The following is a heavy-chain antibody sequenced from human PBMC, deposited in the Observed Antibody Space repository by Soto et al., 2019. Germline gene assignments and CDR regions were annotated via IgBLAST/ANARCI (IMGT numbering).Heavy chain of an antibody. Sequence: QVQLVESGGGVVQPGRSLRLSCAASGFTFSSYGMHWVRQAPGKGLEGVAVISYDGRNKYYAESVKGRFTISGDNSKLTLHLQMNSLSAEDTAAYYCARIVPYLEPFGSGGMDAWGQGTKVTVSS. CDR2: ISYDGRNK. CDR3: ARIVPYLEPFGSGGMDA. D-gene: IGHD2-8*01. V-gene: IGHV3-30*03. CDR1: GFTFSSYG. J-gene: IGHJ6*02.